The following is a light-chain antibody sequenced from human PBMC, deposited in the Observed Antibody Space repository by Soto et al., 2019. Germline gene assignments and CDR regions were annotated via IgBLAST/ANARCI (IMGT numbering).Light chain of an antibody. CDR3: GTWDSSLSAGV. CDR1: SSNIGNNY. CDR2: DNN. J-gene: IGLJ2*01. V-gene: IGLV1-51*01. Sequence: QAVVTQPPSVSAAPGQKVTISCSGGSSNIGNNYVSWYQQLPGTAPKLLIYDNNKRPSGIPDQFSGSKSGTSATLGITGLQTGDEADYYCGTWDSSLSAGVFGGGTQLTVL.